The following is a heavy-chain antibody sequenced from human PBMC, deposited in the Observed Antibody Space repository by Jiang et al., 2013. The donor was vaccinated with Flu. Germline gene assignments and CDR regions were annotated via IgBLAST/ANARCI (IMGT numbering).Heavy chain of an antibody. CDR2: ISGSGNSP. V-gene: IGHV3-23*01. Sequence: PGGSRRGLSCAASGFTFTSYAMSWVRQAPGKGLEWVSSISGSGNSPYYAESVKGRFTISRDNSKNTFFLQMNDLRVDDAGVYYCAKDPHYDFWGGRKEGFDSWGQGTLVTVSS. D-gene: IGHD3-3*01. J-gene: IGHJ5*01. CDR3: AKDPHYDFWGGRKEGFDS. CDR1: GFTFTSYA.